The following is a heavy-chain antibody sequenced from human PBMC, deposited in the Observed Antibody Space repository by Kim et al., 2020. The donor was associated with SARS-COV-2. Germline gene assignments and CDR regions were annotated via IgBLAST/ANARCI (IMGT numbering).Heavy chain of an antibody. CDR3: ARSLYCSSASCFFGMDV. Sequence: MSTSGSTIYYADSVKGRFTISRDNAKSSLSLQMNGLRAEDTAVYYCARSLYCSSASCFFGMDVWGQGTTVTVSS. D-gene: IGHD2-2*01. V-gene: IGHV3-48*03. J-gene: IGHJ6*02. CDR2: MSTSGSTI.